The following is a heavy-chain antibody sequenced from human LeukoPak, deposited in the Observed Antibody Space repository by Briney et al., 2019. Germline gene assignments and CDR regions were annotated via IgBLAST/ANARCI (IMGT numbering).Heavy chain of an antibody. CDR2: FFYRGST. J-gene: IGHJ5*02. D-gene: IGHD3-10*01. V-gene: IGHV4-39*01. CDR1: GASISSSRYY. Sequence: SEPLSLPCTVSGASISSSRYYGGGIRQPPGKGLEWSGSFFYRGSTYYNPSLKRRVPISVDTSKKQYSLKLSSVNAADTAVYYCAGQPPRGVRGVIPWFDHWGQGTLVTVSS. CDR3: AGQPPRGVRGVIPWFDH.